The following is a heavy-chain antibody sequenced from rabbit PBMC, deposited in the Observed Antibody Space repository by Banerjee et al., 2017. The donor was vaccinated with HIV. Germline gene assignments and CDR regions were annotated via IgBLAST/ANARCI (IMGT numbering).Heavy chain of an antibody. Sequence: QEQLVESGGGLVQAEGSLTLTCKASGSDFSSNAMCWVRQAPGKGLEWIACINSNTGNTVYASWAKGPFTISKTSSTTVTLQMTSLTAADTATYLCARDLAGVIGWNFNLWGPGTLVTVS. V-gene: IGHV1S45*01. D-gene: IGHD4-1*01. CDR2: INSNTGNT. J-gene: IGHJ4*01. CDR3: ARDLAGVIGWNFNL. CDR1: GSDFSSNA.